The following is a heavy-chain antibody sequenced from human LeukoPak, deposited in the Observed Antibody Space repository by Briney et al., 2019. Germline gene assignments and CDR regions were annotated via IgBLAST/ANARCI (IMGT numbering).Heavy chain of an antibody. J-gene: IGHJ4*02. V-gene: IGHV1-24*01. CDR3: ATADYYDSRGRFDY. CDR1: GYTLTELS. CDR2: FDPEDGET. D-gene: IGHD3-22*01. Sequence: EASVMVSFKVSGYTLTELSMHWVRQAPGKGLEWMGGFDPEDGETIYAQKFQGRVTMTEDTSADTAYMELSSLRSEDTAVYYCATADYYDSRGRFDYWGQGTLVTVSS.